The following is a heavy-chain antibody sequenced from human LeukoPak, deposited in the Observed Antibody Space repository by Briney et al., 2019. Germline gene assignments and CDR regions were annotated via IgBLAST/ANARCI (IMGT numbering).Heavy chain of an antibody. Sequence: ASVKVSCKASGYTFTSYGISWVRQAPGQGLEWMGIINPSGGSTSYAQKFQGRVTMTRDTSTSTVCMELSSLRSEDTAVYYCARDAVHYYDSSGYYIGYWGQGTLVTVSS. CDR1: GYTFTSYG. CDR2: INPSGGST. V-gene: IGHV1-46*01. D-gene: IGHD3-22*01. J-gene: IGHJ4*02. CDR3: ARDAVHYYDSSGYYIGY.